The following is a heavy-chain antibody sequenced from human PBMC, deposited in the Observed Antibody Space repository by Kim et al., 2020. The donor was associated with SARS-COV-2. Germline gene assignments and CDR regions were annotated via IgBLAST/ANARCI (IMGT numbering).Heavy chain of an antibody. CDR2: IYYSGST. CDR1: GGSISSSSYY. Sequence: SETLSLTCTVSGGSISSSSYYWGWIRQPPGKGLEWIGSIYYSGSTYYNPSLKSRVTISVATSKNQFSLKLSSVTAADTAVYYCASLHQGSLWFGELLPPYFDYWGQGTLVTGSS. V-gene: IGHV4-39*01. J-gene: IGHJ4*02. D-gene: IGHD3-10*01. CDR3: ASLHQGSLWFGELLPPYFDY.